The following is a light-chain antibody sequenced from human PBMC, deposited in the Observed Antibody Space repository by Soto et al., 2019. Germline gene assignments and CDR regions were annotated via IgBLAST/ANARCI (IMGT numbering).Light chain of an antibody. CDR2: AAS. CDR3: QQYGSSPPYT. J-gene: IGKJ2*01. CDR1: RGLASSY. V-gene: IGKV3-20*01. Sequence: DMVLTQSPCALSWSPVERSTLSFIASRGLASSYLGWYQQKPGQPPRLLLYAASKRATGIPDRFSGSGSGTDFTLTINRLEPEDSAVYYCQQYGSSPPYTFGQGTKVDIK.